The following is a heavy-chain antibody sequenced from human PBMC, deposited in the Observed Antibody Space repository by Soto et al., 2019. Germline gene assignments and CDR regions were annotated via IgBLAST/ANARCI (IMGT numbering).Heavy chain of an antibody. J-gene: IGHJ6*02. CDR2: ISGSGGST. CDR3: AKGDTIVVVPAAAMGYYYGMDV. Sequence: GGSLRLSCAASGFTFSSYAMSWVRQAPGKGLEWVSGISGSGGSTYYADSVKGRFTISRDNSKNTLYLQMNSLRAEDTAVYYCAKGDTIVVVPAAAMGYYYGMDVWGQGTTVTVSS. CDR1: GFTFSSYA. V-gene: IGHV3-23*01. D-gene: IGHD2-2*01.